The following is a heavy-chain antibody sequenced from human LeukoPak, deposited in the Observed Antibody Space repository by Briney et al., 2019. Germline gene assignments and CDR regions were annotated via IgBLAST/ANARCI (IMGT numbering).Heavy chain of an antibody. D-gene: IGHD2-2*02. V-gene: IGHV1-3*01. CDR2: INAGYDNT. CDR1: GYTFATYA. Sequence: GASVKVSCKASGYTFATYAIHWVRQAPGQGLEWMGWINAGYDNTKYSQKFQGRVTITRDTSATTAYMKLSSLRSEDTAVYYCAGSYCSATDCYSWFDPWGQGTLVTVSS. CDR3: AGSYCSATDCYSWFDP. J-gene: IGHJ5*02.